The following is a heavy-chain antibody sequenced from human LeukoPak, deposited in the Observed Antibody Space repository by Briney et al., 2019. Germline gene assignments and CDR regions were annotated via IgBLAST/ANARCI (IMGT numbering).Heavy chain of an antibody. J-gene: IGHJ3*02. CDR2: ITTDGSGA. V-gene: IGHV3-23*01. CDR3: ANHPRVLLLWFGDHWGAFDI. D-gene: IGHD3-10*01. CDR1: GFAFRNYD. Sequence: GGSLRLSCAASGFAFRNYDMIWVRQAPGRGLEWVSGITTDGSGAYYADSVKGRFTVSRDNSKNTVFLQMNSLRGEDAAIYYCANHPRVLLLWFGDHWGAFDIWGQGTMVTASS.